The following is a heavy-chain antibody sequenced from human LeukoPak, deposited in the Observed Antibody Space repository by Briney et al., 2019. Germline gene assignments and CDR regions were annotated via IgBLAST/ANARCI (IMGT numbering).Heavy chain of an antibody. CDR3: ARAHPSSINYYDSSGYAFDI. CDR1: GGSISSYY. J-gene: IGHJ3*02. D-gene: IGHD3-22*01. Sequence: PSETLSLTCTVSGGSISSYYWSWIWQPPGKGLEWIGYIFYSGSTNCNPSLKSRVTISVDTSKNQFSLKLSSVTAADTAVYYCARAHPSSINYYDSSGYAFDIWGQGTMVTVSS. CDR2: IFYSGST. V-gene: IGHV4-59*08.